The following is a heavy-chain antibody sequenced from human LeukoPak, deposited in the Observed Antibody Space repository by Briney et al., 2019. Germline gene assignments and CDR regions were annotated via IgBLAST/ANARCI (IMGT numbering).Heavy chain of an antibody. Sequence: GGSLRLSCAASGFTLSSYAMSWVRQAPGKGLEWVSGISGSGGNTYYADSVKGRFTISRDNSKNTPYLQMNSLRVDDTAVYPCAKGSHGYNSSSADFWGQGTLVTVSS. CDR3: AKGSHGYNSSSADF. J-gene: IGHJ4*02. CDR1: GFTLSSYA. D-gene: IGHD6-6*01. V-gene: IGHV3-23*01. CDR2: ISGSGGNT.